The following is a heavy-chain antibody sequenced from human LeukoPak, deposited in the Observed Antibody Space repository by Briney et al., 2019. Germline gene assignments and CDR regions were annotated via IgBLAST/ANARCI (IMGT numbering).Heavy chain of an antibody. Sequence: PSETLSLTCIVSGGSISSYYWSWIRQPPGKGREWIGYIYYSGSTYYNPCLKSRVTISVDTSKNQFSLKLSSVTAADTAVYYCARDNHCDFWSGYPGWFDPWGQGTLVTVSS. CDR2: IYYSGST. J-gene: IGHJ5*02. CDR1: GGSISSYY. CDR3: ARDNHCDFWSGYPGWFDP. D-gene: IGHD3-3*01. V-gene: IGHV4-59*12.